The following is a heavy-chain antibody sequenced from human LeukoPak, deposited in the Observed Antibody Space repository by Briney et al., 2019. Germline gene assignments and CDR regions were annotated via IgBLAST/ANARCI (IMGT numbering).Heavy chain of an antibody. V-gene: IGHV3-21*01. CDR1: GFTFSDYN. D-gene: IGHD3/OR15-3a*01. CDR2: ISPSGRSI. CDR3: ASFRTGYSYYFDY. J-gene: IGHJ4*02. Sequence: PGGSLRLSCAASGFTFSDYNMNWVRQTPGRGLEWVSSISPSGRSISYADSLKGRFTISRDNAKNSLYLQMSSLRAEDTAVYYCASFRTGYSYYFDYWGQGILVTVSS.